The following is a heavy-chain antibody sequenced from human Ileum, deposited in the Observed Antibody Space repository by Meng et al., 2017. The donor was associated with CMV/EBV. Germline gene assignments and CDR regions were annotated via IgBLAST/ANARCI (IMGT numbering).Heavy chain of an antibody. V-gene: IGHV3-48*04. CDR3: ARDPVPSPYDFWVGHPSLNWFDP. CDR1: GFTFSSHH. CDR2: ISSSSVTI. Sequence: GESLKISCAASGFTFSSHHMNWVRQAPGKGLEWVAYISSSSVTIYYADSVKGRFSISRDNARNLLYLQMNSLRADDTAVYYCARDPVPSPYDFWVGHPSLNWFDPWGQGTLVTVSS. D-gene: IGHD3-3*01. J-gene: IGHJ5*02.